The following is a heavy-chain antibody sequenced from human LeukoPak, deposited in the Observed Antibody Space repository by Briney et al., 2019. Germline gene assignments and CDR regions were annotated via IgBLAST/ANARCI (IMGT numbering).Heavy chain of an antibody. CDR3: ARERAPGIAVDY. CDR2: IKSDGSST. CDR1: GFTFSTYW. D-gene: IGHD6-19*01. V-gene: IGHV3-74*01. J-gene: IGHJ4*02. Sequence: GGSLRLSCAASGFTFSTYWMHWVRQAAGKGLAWVSRIKSDGSSTSYADFVKGRFTISRDNAKNTLYLQTNSLRAEDTAVYYCARERAPGIAVDYWGQGTLVTVSS.